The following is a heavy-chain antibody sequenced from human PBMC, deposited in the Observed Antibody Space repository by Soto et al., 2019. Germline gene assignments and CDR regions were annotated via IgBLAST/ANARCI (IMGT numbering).Heavy chain of an antibody. CDR3: ARAAYVDI. CDR2: VNDDGSST. J-gene: IGHJ3*02. CDR1: GFTFNNYV. Sequence: GGSLRLSCAASGFTFNNYVMHWVRQAPGKGLVWVSRVNDDGSSTRYADSVKGRFTMSRDNAQNTVHLQMNSLRAEDTAVYYCARAAYVDIWGQGAMVTVSS. V-gene: IGHV3-74*01.